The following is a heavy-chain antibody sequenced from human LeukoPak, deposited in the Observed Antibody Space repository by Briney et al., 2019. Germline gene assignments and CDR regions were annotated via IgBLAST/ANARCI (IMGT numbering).Heavy chain of an antibody. D-gene: IGHD6-13*01. CDR2: MNPNSGNT. Sequence: ASVKVSCKASGYTFTSYDINWVRQATGQGLEWMGWMNPNSGNTGYAQKFQGRVTITRNTSISTAYMELSSLRSENTAVYYCARLPGIAAAGTGFDPWGQGTLVTVSS. V-gene: IGHV1-8*03. CDR3: ARLPGIAAAGTGFDP. CDR1: GYTFTSYD. J-gene: IGHJ5*02.